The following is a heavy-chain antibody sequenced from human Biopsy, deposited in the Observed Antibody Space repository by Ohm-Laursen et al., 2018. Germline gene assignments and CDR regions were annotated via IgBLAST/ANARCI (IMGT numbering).Heavy chain of an antibody. Sequence: ETLSLTWPVSGGSISSDYWSWIRQTPGKGLEWIGYIYYSGSTNYNPSLKSRVTISVDTSKNQFSLRLNSVTAADTAVYYCARATNSTGWPYYYFYGMDVWGQGTTVTVSS. V-gene: IGHV4-59*01. CDR3: ARATNSTGWPYYYFYGMDV. CDR2: IYYSGST. J-gene: IGHJ6*02. CDR1: GGSISSDY. D-gene: IGHD2/OR15-2a*01.